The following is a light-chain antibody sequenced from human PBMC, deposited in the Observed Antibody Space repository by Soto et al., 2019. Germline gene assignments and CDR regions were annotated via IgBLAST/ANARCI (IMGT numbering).Light chain of an antibody. Sequence: EIVMTQSPATLSLSPGDSATLSCRASQSVSSNLAWYQQKTGQAPRLLIYGESTRATGIPARLSGSGSGTEFNLTISRLQSEDFAVYYCQKYNNWPRTFGQGTKVDIK. CDR1: QSVSSN. J-gene: IGKJ1*01. V-gene: IGKV3-15*01. CDR2: GES. CDR3: QKYNNWPRT.